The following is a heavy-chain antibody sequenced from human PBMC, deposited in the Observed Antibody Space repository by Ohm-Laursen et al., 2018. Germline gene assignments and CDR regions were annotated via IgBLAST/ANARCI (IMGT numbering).Heavy chain of an antibody. V-gene: IGHV4-34*01. J-gene: IGHJ4*02. CDR1: GESFSGYS. CDR3: GRAYTI. CDR2: ISHSGST. Sequence: SQTLSLTCAVYGESFSGYSWTWIRQPPGKGLEWIGEISHSGSTNYNASLKSRVTLSLDTSKNHFSLNLKSVTAADTAVYYCGRAYTIWGQGTLVTVSS. D-gene: IGHD3-16*01.